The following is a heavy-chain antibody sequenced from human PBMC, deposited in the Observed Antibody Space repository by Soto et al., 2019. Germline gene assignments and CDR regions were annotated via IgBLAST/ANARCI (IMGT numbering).Heavy chain of an antibody. V-gene: IGHV4-39*01. Sequence: PSETLSLTCTVSGGSISSSSYYWGWIRQPPGKGLEWIGSIYYSGSTYYNPSLKSRVTISVDTSKNQFSLKLSSVTAADTAVYYCARSTPQYGGYVYFDYWGQGTLVTVSS. D-gene: IGHD5-12*01. J-gene: IGHJ4*02. CDR2: IYYSGST. CDR1: GGSISSSSYY. CDR3: ARSTPQYGGYVYFDY.